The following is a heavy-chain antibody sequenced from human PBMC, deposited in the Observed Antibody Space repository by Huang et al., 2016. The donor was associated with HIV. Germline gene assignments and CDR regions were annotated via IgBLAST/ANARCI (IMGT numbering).Heavy chain of an antibody. V-gene: IGHV4-61*09. J-gene: IGHJ3*02. Sequence: QVQLQESGPGLVKPSQTLSLTCTVSGASISSGSYYWTWIRQPAGKGLEWIGHIYTSGSTNYNPSPKIRVTISIDTSKNHFSLRLNSVTAADTAVYYCATWPPGSQMRAFDIWGPGTMITVSS. CDR1: GASISSGSYY. CDR2: IYTSGST. D-gene: IGHD2-15*01. CDR3: ATWPPGSQMRAFDI.